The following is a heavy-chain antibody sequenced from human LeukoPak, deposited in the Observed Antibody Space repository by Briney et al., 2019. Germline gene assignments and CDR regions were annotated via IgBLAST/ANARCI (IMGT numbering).Heavy chain of an antibody. CDR3: ARAYSSSWYFNWFDP. CDR1: GYSISSGYY. J-gene: IGHJ5*02. Sequence: SETLSLTCTVSGYSISSGYYWGWIRQPPGKGLEWIGSIYHSGSTYYNPSLKSRVTISVDTSKNQFSLKLSSVTAADTAVYFCARAYSSSWYFNWFDPWGREPRSPSTQ. CDR2: IYHSGST. V-gene: IGHV4-38-2*02. D-gene: IGHD6-13*01.